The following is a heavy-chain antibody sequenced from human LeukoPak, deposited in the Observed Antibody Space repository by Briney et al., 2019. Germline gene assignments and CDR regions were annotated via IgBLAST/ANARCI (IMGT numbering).Heavy chain of an antibody. Sequence: SETLSLTCTVSGGSISSYYWSWIRQPLGKGLEWIGYIYYSGSTNYNSSLKSRVTISVDTSKNQFSLKLSSVTAADTAVYYCARDTGYSSGWYYFDYWGQGTLVTVSS. D-gene: IGHD6-19*01. CDR3: ARDTGYSSGWYYFDY. CDR1: GGSISSYY. CDR2: IYYSGST. V-gene: IGHV4-59*01. J-gene: IGHJ4*02.